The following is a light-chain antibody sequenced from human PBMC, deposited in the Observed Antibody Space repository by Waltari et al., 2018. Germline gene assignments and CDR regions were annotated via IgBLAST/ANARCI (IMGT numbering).Light chain of an antibody. CDR2: LGS. CDR1: QSLLHSSGYKY. J-gene: IGKJ4*01. CDR3: MQALQTP. Sequence: DIVMTQSPLSLPVTPGEPASISCRSSQSLLHSSGYKYLDCYLRKPVQSPQLLFYLGSNRVYGVPARFCGSGSCTDFTLKVNRLHSDDVGVYYCMQALQTPVGGATMVEI. V-gene: IGKV2-28*01.